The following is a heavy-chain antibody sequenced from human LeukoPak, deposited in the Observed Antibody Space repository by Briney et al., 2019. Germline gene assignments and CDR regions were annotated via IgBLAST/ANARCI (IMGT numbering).Heavy chain of an antibody. V-gene: IGHV4-39*01. J-gene: IGHJ5*02. Sequence: SETLSLTCTVSGGSISSSSYYWGRIRQPQGKGLEWIWSIYYSGSTYYNPSLKSRVTISVDTSKNQFSLKLSSVTAADTAVYYCGTVAGTFGWFDPWGQGTLVTVSS. CDR2: IYYSGST. CDR1: GGSISSSSYY. CDR3: GTVAGTFGWFDP. D-gene: IGHD6-19*01.